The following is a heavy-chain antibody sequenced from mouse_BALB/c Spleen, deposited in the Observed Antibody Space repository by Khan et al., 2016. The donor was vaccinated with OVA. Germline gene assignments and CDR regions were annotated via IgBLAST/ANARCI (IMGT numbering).Heavy chain of an antibody. CDR2: INYSGST. CDR1: GYSITSDYA. D-gene: IGHD2-14*01. V-gene: IGHV3-2*02. Sequence: EVQLVESGPGLVKPSQSLSLTCTVTGYSITSDYAWNWIRQFPGNKLEWMGYINYSGSTSYNPSLKSRIPIPRDTSKNQFFLQLNSVTTEDTATYYCARGVRLTYWGQGTLVTVSA. CDR3: ARGVRLTY. J-gene: IGHJ3*01.